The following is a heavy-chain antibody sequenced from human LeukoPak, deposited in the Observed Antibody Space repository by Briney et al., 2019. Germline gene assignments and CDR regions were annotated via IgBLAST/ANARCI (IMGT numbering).Heavy chain of an antibody. CDR1: GFTFSSYA. CDR2: ISYDGSNK. V-gene: IGHV3-30*04. CDR3: ARGSDILTGYYPDAFDI. Sequence: GGSLRLSCAASGFTFSSYAMHWVRQAPGKGLEWVAVISYDGSNKYYADSVKGRFTISRDNAKNSLYLQMNSPRAEDTAVYYCARGSDILTGYYPDAFDIWGQGTMVTVSS. J-gene: IGHJ3*02. D-gene: IGHD3-9*01.